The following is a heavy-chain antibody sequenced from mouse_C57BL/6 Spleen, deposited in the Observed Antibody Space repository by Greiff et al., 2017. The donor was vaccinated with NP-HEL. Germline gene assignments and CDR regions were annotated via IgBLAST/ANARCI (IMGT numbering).Heavy chain of an antibody. V-gene: IGHV1-55*01. CDR2: IYPGSGSP. Sequence: QVQLQQPGAELVKPGASVKMSCKASGYTFTSYWITWVKQRPGQGLEWFGDIYPGSGSPNSNEKFKSKATLTVDTSSSTAYMQLSSLTSEGSAVYCCANYYGSTGDFDGGGTGTTVTVSS. D-gene: IGHD1-1*01. J-gene: IGHJ1*03. CDR3: ANYYGSTGDFDG. CDR1: GYTFTSYW.